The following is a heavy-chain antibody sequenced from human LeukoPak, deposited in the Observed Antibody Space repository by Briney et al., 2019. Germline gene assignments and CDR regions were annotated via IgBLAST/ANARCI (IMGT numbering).Heavy chain of an antibody. D-gene: IGHD2-15*01. Sequence: PGGSLRLSCAASGFTFSSCSMNWVRQAPGKGLEWVGGIWYDGSNKYYADSVKGRFTISRDNSKNTLYLQMNSLRAEDTAVYYCARDLGDCSGGSCYRSPGGYFDYWGQGTLVTVSS. V-gene: IGHV3-33*08. J-gene: IGHJ4*02. CDR2: IWYDGSNK. CDR1: GFTFSSCS. CDR3: ARDLGDCSGGSCYRSPGGYFDY.